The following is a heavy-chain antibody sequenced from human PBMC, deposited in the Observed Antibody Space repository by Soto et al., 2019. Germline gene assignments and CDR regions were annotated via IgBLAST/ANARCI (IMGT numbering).Heavy chain of an antibody. Sequence: ASVKVSCKAPGGTFSNHAINWVRQATGQGLEWMGWMNPNSGNTGYAQKFQGRVTMTRNTSISTAYMELSSLRSEDTAVYYCARVGYYYDSSGYYLSFDYWGQGTLVTVSS. CDR3: ARVGYYYDSSGYYLSFDY. V-gene: IGHV1-8*02. CDR1: GGTFSNHA. D-gene: IGHD3-22*01. J-gene: IGHJ4*02. CDR2: MNPNSGNT.